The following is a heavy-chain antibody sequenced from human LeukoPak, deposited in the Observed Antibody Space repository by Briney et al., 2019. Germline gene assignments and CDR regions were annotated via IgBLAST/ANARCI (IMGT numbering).Heavy chain of an antibody. CDR1: GYTFTSYD. CDR3: ARGYGDYNSFDY. V-gene: IGHV1-8*01. CDR2: MNPNSGNT. Sequence: GASVKVSCRASGYTFTSYDINWVRQATGQGLEWMGWMNPNSGNTGYAQKFQGRVTMTRNTSISTAYMELSSLGSEDTAVYYCARGYGDYNSFDYWGQGTLVTVSS. J-gene: IGHJ4*02. D-gene: IGHD4-17*01.